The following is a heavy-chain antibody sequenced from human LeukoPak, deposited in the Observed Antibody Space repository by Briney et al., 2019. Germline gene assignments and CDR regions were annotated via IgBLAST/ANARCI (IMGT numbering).Heavy chain of an antibody. Sequence: GGSLRLSCAASGFIFSGHYMDWVRQAPGKGLEWVGRTRNKANSYTTEYAASVKGRFTISRDESKNSLYLQMNSLKTEDTAVYYCARGANSDWSIGPFDYWGQGTLVTVSS. V-gene: IGHV3-72*01. D-gene: IGHD6-19*01. J-gene: IGHJ4*02. CDR1: GFIFSGHY. CDR3: ARGANSDWSIGPFDY. CDR2: TRNKANSYTT.